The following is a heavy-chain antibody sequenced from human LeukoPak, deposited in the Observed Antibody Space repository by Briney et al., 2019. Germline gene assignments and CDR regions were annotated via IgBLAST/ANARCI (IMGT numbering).Heavy chain of an antibody. J-gene: IGHJ4*02. CDR2: IYTTGST. CDR3: ARRQDGHDY. CDR1: GVSIANTFYY. V-gene: IGHV4-61*02. Sequence: SETLSLTCTVSGVSIANTFYYWNWLRQPAGKGLEWIGRIYTTGSTDYNPSLKSRVTISLDPARHQFSLKLSSVTAADTAVYYCARRQDGHDYWGQGTLVTVSS.